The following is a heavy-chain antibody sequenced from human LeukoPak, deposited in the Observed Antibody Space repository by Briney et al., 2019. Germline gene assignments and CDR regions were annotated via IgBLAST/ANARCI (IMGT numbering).Heavy chain of an antibody. D-gene: IGHD5-12*01. J-gene: IGHJ4*02. V-gene: IGHV3-30*03. Sequence: GGSLRLSCAASGFTFSSYGMHWVRHAPGKGLEWVALISSDGNDKLYGDSVKGRFTISRDDSKSTLYLQMNSLRAEDTAVYYCTTKVIRGNSGDDYDDWGQGALVTVCS. CDR1: GFTFSSYG. CDR2: ISSDGNDK. CDR3: TTKVIRGNSGDDYDD.